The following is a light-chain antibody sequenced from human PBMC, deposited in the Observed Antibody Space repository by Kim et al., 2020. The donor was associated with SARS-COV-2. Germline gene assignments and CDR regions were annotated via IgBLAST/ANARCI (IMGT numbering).Light chain of an antibody. Sequence: SYELTQPLSVSVALGQTAMITCGGNNIGSKNVHWYQQKPGQAPVLVIYRDSNRPSGIPERFSGSSSGNTATLTISRAQAGDEADYYCQVWDSSTEEFGGGTQLTVL. CDR2: RDS. J-gene: IGLJ3*02. CDR3: QVWDSSTEE. V-gene: IGLV3-9*01. CDR1: NIGSKN.